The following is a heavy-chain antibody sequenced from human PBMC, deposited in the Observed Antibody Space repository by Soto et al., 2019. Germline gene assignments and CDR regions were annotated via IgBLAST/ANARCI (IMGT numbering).Heavy chain of an antibody. D-gene: IGHD6-13*01. V-gene: IGHV4-39*01. J-gene: IGHJ5*02. CDR2: IYYSGST. Sequence: SETLSLTCTVSGGSISSSSYYWGWIRQPPGKGLEWIGSIYYSGSTYYNPSLKSRVTISVDTSKNQFSLKLSSVTAADTAVYYCARNRIAAAGKINWFDPWGQGTLVTVSS. CDR1: GGSISSSSYY. CDR3: ARNRIAAAGKINWFDP.